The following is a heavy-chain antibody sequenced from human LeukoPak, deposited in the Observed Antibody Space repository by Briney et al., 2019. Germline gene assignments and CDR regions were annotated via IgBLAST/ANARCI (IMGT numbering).Heavy chain of an antibody. D-gene: IGHD2-2*01. CDR3: ARDKLVGYYYGMDV. V-gene: IGHV4-61*01. CDR1: GGSVSSGSYY. J-gene: IGHJ6*02. Sequence: SETLSLTCTVSGGSVSSGSYYWSWIRQPPGKGLEWIGYVYYSGSTNYNPSLKSRVTISVDTSKNQFSLKLSSVTAADTAMYYCARDKLVGYYYGMDVWGQGTTVTVSS. CDR2: VYYSGST.